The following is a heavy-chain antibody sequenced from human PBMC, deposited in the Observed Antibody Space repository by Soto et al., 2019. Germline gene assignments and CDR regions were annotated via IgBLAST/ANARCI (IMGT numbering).Heavy chain of an antibody. CDR3: ASSRDMNYFDY. CDR1: GDSISSYY. J-gene: IGHJ4*02. Sequence: KPSETLSLTCTVSGDSISSYYWSWIRQPPGKGLEWIGYIYYSGSTNYNPSLKSRVTISVDTSKNQFSLKLSSVTAADTAVYYCASSRDMNYFDYWGQGTLVTVSS. V-gene: IGHV4-59*01. CDR2: IYYSGST.